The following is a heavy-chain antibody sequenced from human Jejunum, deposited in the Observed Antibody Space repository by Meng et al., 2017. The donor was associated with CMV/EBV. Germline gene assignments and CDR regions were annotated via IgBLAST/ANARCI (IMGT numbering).Heavy chain of an antibody. CDR3: ARTPNDRGRYGMDV. CDR1: GDSINNYD. D-gene: IGHD3-22*01. J-gene: IGHJ6*02. Sequence: VTGDSINNYDWKWIRRTPGKGLEWIVYAYYGGSTIYNPPFKSRVSISLDTSNNQISLKLASVTAADTAVYYCARTPNDRGRYGMDVWGPGTTVTVSS. CDR2: AYYGGST. V-gene: IGHV4-59*12.